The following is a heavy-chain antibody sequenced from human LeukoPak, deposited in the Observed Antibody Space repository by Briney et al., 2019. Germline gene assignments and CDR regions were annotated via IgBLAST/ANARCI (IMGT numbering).Heavy chain of an antibody. CDR2: INPNSGGT. Sequence: ASVKVSCKASGYTFTGYYMHWVRQAPGQGLEWMGWINPNSGGTNYAQKFQGRVTMTRDTSISTAYMELSRLRSDDTAVYYCARAGFGSGWYHDDYWGQGTLVTVSS. CDR3: ARAGFGSGWYHDDY. CDR1: GYTFTGYY. V-gene: IGHV1-2*02. D-gene: IGHD6-19*01. J-gene: IGHJ4*02.